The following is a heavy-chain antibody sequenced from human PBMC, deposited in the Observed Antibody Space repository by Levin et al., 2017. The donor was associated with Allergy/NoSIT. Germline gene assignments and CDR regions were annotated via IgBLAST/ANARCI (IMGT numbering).Heavy chain of an antibody. CDR1: GFTVSSNY. CDR2: IYSGGST. V-gene: IGHV3-53*01. Sequence: GGSLRLSCAASGFTVSSNYMNWVRQAPGKGLEWVSVIYSGGSTYYADSVKGRFTISRDNSKNMLYLQMNSLRAEDTAVYYCARGLRFLGSAPLYFDYWGQGTLVTVSS. CDR3: ARGLRFLGSAPLYFDY. D-gene: IGHD3-3*01. J-gene: IGHJ4*02.